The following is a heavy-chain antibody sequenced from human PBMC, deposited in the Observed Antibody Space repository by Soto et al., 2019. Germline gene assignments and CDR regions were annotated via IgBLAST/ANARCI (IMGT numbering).Heavy chain of an antibody. J-gene: IGHJ4*02. CDR2: ISYDGSNN. V-gene: IGHV3-30-3*01. CDR1: GFTFSSYA. D-gene: IGHD1-26*01. CDR3: ARDWVGFDY. Sequence: QVQLVESGGGVVQPGRSLRLSCAASGFTFSSYAMHWVRQAPGKGLEWVAVISYDGSNNYYADSVKGRFTISRDNSKNTLYLQMNSLRAEETAVYYCARDWVGFDYWGQGTLVTVSS.